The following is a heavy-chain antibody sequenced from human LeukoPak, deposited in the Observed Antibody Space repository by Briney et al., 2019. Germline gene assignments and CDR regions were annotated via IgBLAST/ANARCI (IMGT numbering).Heavy chain of an antibody. CDR2: INPSGGST. D-gene: IGHD5-24*01. J-gene: IGHJ5*02. Sequence: GASVKVSCKASGYTFTSYYMHWVRQAPGQGLEWMGIINPSGGSTSYAQKFQGRVTISVDTSKNQFSLKLSSVTAADTAVYYCARLMSYRWLQLDWFDPWGQGTLVTVSS. CDR1: GYTFTSYY. CDR3: ARLMSYRWLQLDWFDP. V-gene: IGHV1-46*01.